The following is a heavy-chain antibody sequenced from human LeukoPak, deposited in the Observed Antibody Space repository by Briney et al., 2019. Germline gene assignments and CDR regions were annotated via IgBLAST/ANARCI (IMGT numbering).Heavy chain of an antibody. J-gene: IGHJ6*03. V-gene: IGHV4-59*01. CDR3: ARARGFDGKYYYYYYMDV. Sequence: PSETLSLTCTVSGGSISSYYWSWIRQPPGKGLEWIGYIYYSGSTNYNPSLKSRVTISVDTSKNQFSLKLSSVTAADTAVYYCARARGFDGKYYYYYYMDVWGKGTTVTVS. D-gene: IGHD3-10*01. CDR2: IYYSGST. CDR1: GGSISSYY.